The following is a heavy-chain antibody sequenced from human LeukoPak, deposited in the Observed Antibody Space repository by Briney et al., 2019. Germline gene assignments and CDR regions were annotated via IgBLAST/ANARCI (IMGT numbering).Heavy chain of an antibody. Sequence: SETLSLTCTVSGGSISSSSYYWGWLRQPPGKGREWIGSIYYSGSTYYNPSLKSRVTISVDTSKNQFSLKLSSVTAADTAVYYCARVPTYSGSYSFDYWGQGTLVTVSS. D-gene: IGHD1-26*01. CDR1: GGSISSSSYY. V-gene: IGHV4-39*01. CDR3: ARVPTYSGSYSFDY. J-gene: IGHJ4*02. CDR2: IYYSGST.